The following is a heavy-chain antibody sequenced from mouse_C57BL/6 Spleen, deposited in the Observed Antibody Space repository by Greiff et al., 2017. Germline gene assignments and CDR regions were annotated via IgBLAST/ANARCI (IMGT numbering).Heavy chain of an antibody. J-gene: IGHJ1*03. Sequence: QVQLKQPGAELVKPGASVKLSCKASGYTFTSYWMQWVKQRPGQGLEWIGEIDPSDSYTNYNQKFKGKATLTVDTSSSTAYMQLSSLTSEDSAVYYCARSGYYSNYVGYFDVWGTGTTVTVSS. D-gene: IGHD2-5*01. CDR3: ARSGYYSNYVGYFDV. CDR1: GYTFTSYW. CDR2: IDPSDSYT. V-gene: IGHV1-50*01.